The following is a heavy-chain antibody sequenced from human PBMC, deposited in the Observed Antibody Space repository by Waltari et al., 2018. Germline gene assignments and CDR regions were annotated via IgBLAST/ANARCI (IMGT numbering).Heavy chain of an antibody. CDR2: IYYSGST. D-gene: IGHD6-19*01. CDR1: GSSISSSSYY. J-gene: IGHJ3*02. CDR3: ARHSSGWYGSAFDI. V-gene: IGHV4-39*01. Sequence: QLQLQESGPGLVKPSETLSLTCTVSGSSISSSSYYWGWIRQPPGKGLEWIGSIYYSGSTYYNPSLKSRVTISVDTSKNQFSLKLSSVTAADTAVYYCARHSSGWYGSAFDIWGQGTMVTVSS.